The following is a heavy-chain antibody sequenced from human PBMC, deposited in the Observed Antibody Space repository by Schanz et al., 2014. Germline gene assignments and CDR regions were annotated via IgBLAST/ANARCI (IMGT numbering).Heavy chain of an antibody. D-gene: IGHD3-22*01. CDR3: ARGREVVAKIFDV. Sequence: QVQLVESGGGVVRPGRSLRLSCATSGFTFSRFGMHWVRQAPGKGPEWVALVWSDGNTKYYVDSVKGRFTISRDNSKNTLYLQMNSLRVEDTGVYYCARGREVVAKIFDVWGQGTMVTVSS. J-gene: IGHJ3*01. CDR2: VWSDGNTK. CDR1: GFTFSRFG. V-gene: IGHV3-33*01.